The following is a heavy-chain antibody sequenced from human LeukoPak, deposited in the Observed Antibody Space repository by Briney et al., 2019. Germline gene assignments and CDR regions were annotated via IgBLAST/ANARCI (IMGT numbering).Heavy chain of an antibody. V-gene: IGHV1-46*01. CDR3: ARDQEGFDY. Sequence: ASVKVSCKASGSTFTSNYIHWVRQAPGQGLEWMGMIYPRDGSTSYAQKFQGRVTVTRDTSTSTVHMELSGLRSEDTAVYYCARDQEGFDYWGQGTLVTVSS. CDR1: GSTFTSNY. CDR2: IYPRDGST. J-gene: IGHJ4*02.